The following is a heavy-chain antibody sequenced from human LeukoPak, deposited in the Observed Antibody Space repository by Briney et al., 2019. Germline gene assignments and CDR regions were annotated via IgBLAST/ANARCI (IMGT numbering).Heavy chain of an antibody. CDR2: ISGSGGST. CDR1: GFTFSSYA. D-gene: IGHD1-7*01. J-gene: IGHJ3*02. Sequence: GGSLRLSCAASGFTFSSYAMSWVRQAPGKGLEWVSAISGSGGSTYYADSVKGRFTISRDNSKNTLYLQMNSLRAEDTAVYYCAKDKLELRGWKKIDAFDIWGQGTMVTVSS. V-gene: IGHV3-23*01. CDR3: AKDKLELRGWKKIDAFDI.